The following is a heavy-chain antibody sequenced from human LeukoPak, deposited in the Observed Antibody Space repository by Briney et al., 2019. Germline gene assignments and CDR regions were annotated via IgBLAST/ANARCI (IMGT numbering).Heavy chain of an antibody. CDR3: VTVQLWT. D-gene: IGHD5-18*01. V-gene: IGHV3-23*01. Sequence: GGSLRLSCAASGFTFSSYAMSWVRQAPGKGLECVSAISGSGGSIYYTDSVKGRFTISRDNSKNTLYLQMNTLRDEDTAVYYCVTVQLWTWGQGTLVTVSS. CDR1: GFTFSSYA. CDR2: ISGSGGSI. J-gene: IGHJ4*02.